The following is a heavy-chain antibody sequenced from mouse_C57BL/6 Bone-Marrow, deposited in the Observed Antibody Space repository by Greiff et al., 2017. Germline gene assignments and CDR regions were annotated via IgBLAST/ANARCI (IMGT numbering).Heavy chain of an antibody. CDR2: IDPETGGT. D-gene: IGHD2-1*01. CDR1: GYTFTDYE. J-gene: IGHJ4*01. CDR3: TRDCYGNYGGYFCYAMDY. Sequence: VQLQESGAELVRPGASVTLSCKASGYTFTDYEMHWVKQTPVHGLEWIGAIDPETGGTAYNQKFKGKAILTADKSYSTAYMELRSLTSEDSAVYYCTRDCYGNYGGYFCYAMDYWGQGTSVTVSS. V-gene: IGHV1-15*01.